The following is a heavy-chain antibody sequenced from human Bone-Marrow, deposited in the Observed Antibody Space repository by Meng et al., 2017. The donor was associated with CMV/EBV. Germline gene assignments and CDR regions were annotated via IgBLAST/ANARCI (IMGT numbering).Heavy chain of an antibody. D-gene: IGHD3-10*01. CDR3: ARFNSYGSGSRKFPNWFDP. CDR1: GGSISSYY. Sequence: QVQLQGSGPGLVKPSETLSLTCTVSGGSISSYYWSWIRQPAGKGLEWIGRIYTSGSTNYNPSLKSRVTMSVDTSKNQFSLKLSSVTAADTAVYYCARFNSYGSGSRKFPNWFDPWGQGTLVTVSS. J-gene: IGHJ5*02. V-gene: IGHV4-4*07. CDR2: IYTSGST.